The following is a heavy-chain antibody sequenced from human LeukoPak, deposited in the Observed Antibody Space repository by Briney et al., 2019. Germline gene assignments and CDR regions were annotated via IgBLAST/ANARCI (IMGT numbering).Heavy chain of an antibody. Sequence: SETLSLTCTVSGGSLSSYYWTWIRQPPGKGLEWIGYISYSGSTNYNPSLKSRVTISVDTSKIQFSLNLNSVTAADTAVYYCARRGSGGRSFDIWGQGTMVTVSS. CDR2: ISYSGST. CDR3: ARRGSGGRSFDI. J-gene: IGHJ3*02. CDR1: GGSLSSYY. V-gene: IGHV4-59*01. D-gene: IGHD2-15*01.